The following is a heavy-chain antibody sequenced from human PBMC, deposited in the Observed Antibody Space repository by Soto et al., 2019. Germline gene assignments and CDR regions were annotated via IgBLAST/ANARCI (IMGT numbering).Heavy chain of an antibody. CDR3: ARFGSGYKYAFDM. V-gene: IGHV1-18*04. CDR2: ISAHTGNT. Sequence: QVQLMQSGAEVKKPGASVKVSCKSSGYTFTSYANSWVRQAPGQGLEWMGWISAHTGNTNYAQKLQGRVTMTTDTSTSTAYMELRSLRSDDTAVYYCARFGSGYKYAFDMWGQGTMVTVSS. D-gene: IGHD3-22*01. J-gene: IGHJ3*02. CDR1: GYTFTSYA.